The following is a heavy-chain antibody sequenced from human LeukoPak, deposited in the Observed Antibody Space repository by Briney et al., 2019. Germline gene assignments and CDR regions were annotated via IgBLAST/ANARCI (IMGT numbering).Heavy chain of an antibody. D-gene: IGHD2-21*02. CDR1: GGSFSGYY. CDR2: INPSGST. CDR3: VRGSRVYCGGDCYYY. Sequence: SETLSLTCTVFGGSFSGYYWSWIRQPPDKGLEWIGEINPSGSTNYNPSLKTRVTISTDTSKNHFSLNLNSVTAADTGVYYCVRGSRVYCGGDCYYYWGQGTLATVSS. J-gene: IGHJ4*02. V-gene: IGHV4-34*01.